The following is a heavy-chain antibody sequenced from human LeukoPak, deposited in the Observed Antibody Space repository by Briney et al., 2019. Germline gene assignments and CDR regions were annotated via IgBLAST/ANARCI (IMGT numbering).Heavy chain of an antibody. J-gene: IGHJ5*02. D-gene: IGHD3-10*01. V-gene: IGHV1-69*13. Sequence: SVKVSCKASGGTFSSYAITWVRQAPGQGLEWMGGIIPIFGTANYAQKFQGRVTITADESTSTAYMELSSLRSEDTAVYYCARDRLRSMVRGVHNWFDPWGQGTLVTVSS. CDR1: GGTFSSYA. CDR2: IIPIFGTA. CDR3: ARDRLRSMVRGVHNWFDP.